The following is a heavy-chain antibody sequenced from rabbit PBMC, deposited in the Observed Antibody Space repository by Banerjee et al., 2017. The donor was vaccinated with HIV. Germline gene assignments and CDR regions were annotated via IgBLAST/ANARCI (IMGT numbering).Heavy chain of an antibody. V-gene: IGHV1S43*01. J-gene: IGHJ4*01. D-gene: IGHD4-1*01. CDR1: GFSFSSYW. CDR3: ARDVYRSGWNFNL. Sequence: QEQLEESGGGLVKPGASLTLTCKASGFSFSSYWMWWVRQAPGKGLEWIACIGAGSSGTTWYANWVNGRFTISKSTSLNTVDLKMTSLTAADTATYFCARDVYRSGWNFNLWGQGTLVTVS. CDR2: IGAGSSGTT.